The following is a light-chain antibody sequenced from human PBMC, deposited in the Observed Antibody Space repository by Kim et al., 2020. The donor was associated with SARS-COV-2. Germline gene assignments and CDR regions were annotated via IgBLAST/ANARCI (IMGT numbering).Light chain of an antibody. CDR3: SSYTLTSTWV. Sequence: GHSIPLPCTGTYRDIGSFAYFSWYQQYPGKAPRLIIHDVTERPSGISNRFSGSRSGNTASLTISGLQAEDEADYHCSSYTLTSTWVFGGGTQLTVL. J-gene: IGLJ3*02. CDR1: YRDIGSFAY. CDR2: DVT. V-gene: IGLV2-14*03.